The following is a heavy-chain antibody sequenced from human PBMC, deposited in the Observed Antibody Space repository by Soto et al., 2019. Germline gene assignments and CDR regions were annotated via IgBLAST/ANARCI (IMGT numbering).Heavy chain of an antibody. D-gene: IGHD6-6*01. CDR3: AIHRGGWGAAPLDY. CDR2: IYYSGST. V-gene: IGHV4-59*08. CDR1: GGSISSYY. Sequence: VQLQESGPGLVKPSETLSLTCTVSGGSISSYYWSWIRQPPGKGLAWIGYIYYSGSTNYNPSLKSRVTISVDTSKNPFSRKLSSVTSADTAGDYCAIHRGGWGAAPLDYWGQGTLVTVSS. J-gene: IGHJ4*02.